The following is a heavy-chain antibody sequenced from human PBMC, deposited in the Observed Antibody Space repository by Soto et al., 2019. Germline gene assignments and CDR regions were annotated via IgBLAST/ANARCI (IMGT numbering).Heavy chain of an antibody. CDR2: IKQDGSEK. J-gene: IGHJ5*02. V-gene: IGHV3-7*01. D-gene: IGHD6-19*01. CDR3: ARSLKGSSGWYVRSAGNWFDP. Sequence: GGSLRLSCVASGFTFSSYWMSWVRQAPGKGLEWVANIKQDGSEKYYVDSVKGRFTISRDNAKNSLYLQMNSLRAEDTAVYYCARSLKGSSGWYVRSAGNWFDPWGQGTLVTVSS. CDR1: GFTFSSYW.